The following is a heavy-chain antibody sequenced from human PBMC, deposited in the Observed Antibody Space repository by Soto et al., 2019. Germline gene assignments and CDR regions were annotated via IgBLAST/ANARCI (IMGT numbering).Heavy chain of an antibody. CDR1: GYTFTSYA. CDR2: INAGNGNT. V-gene: IGHV1-3*01. CDR3: ARVHPLNWFDP. J-gene: IGHJ5*02. Sequence: ASVKVSCKASGYTFTSYAMNWVRQAPGQRLEWMGWINAGNGNTKYSQKFQGRVTITRDTSASTAYMELSSLRSDDTAVYYCARVHPLNWFDPWGQGTLVTVSS.